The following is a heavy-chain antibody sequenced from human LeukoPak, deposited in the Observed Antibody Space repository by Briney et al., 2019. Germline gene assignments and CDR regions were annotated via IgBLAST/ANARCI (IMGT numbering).Heavy chain of an antibody. J-gene: IGHJ4*02. CDR1: GFTFSDYY. V-gene: IGHV3-11*01. CDR2: ISSSGSTI. Sequence: MAGGSLRLSCAASGFTFSDYYMSWIRQAPGKGLEWVSYISSSGSTIYYADSVKGRFTISRDNAKNSLYLQMNSLRAEDTAVYYCARDTYYYDSSGYTRLDYWGQGTLVTVSS. CDR3: ARDTYYYDSSGYTRLDY. D-gene: IGHD3-22*01.